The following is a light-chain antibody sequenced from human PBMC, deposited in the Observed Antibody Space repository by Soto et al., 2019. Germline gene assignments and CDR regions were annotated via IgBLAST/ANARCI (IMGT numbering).Light chain of an antibody. Sequence: IQMTQSPSSLSASVGDRVTITCRASQNIRDYLNWYQQKPGKPPKLLIYGASTLQSGAPSRFSGGGFGSDFTLIIRSLQPEDFASYYCQQTYISPPTVGGENKVEI. J-gene: IGKJ4*01. V-gene: IGKV1-39*01. CDR2: GAS. CDR3: QQTYISPPT. CDR1: QNIRDY.